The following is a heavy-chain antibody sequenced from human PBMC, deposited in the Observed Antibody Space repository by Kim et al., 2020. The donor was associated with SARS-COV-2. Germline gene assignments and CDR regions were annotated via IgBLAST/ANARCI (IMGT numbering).Heavy chain of an antibody. V-gene: IGHV4-31*03. CDR3: ARSGGYDFDF. J-gene: IGHJ4*02. Sequence: SETLSLTCNVSGGSISSGTYYWSWIRQHPGRGLEWIGYIYSSGSSYYNPSLKSRVTISVDTSNNQFSLKLSSVAAADTAVYYCARSGGYDFDFWGQGTLVTVSS. CDR1: GGSISSGTYY. CDR2: IYSSGSS. D-gene: IGHD3-22*01.